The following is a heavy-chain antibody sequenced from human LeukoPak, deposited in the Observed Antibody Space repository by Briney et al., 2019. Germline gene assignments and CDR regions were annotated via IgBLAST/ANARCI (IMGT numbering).Heavy chain of an antibody. Sequence: GGSLRLSCAASVPAFTKYGMQCVRQAAGAGLEYISGISRSGDITHYADSVKGRFNISRDNVQNTLYLQMNSLRADDTALYYCATEGFYYWGPGTQVTVSS. J-gene: IGHJ4*02. CDR1: VPAFTKYG. V-gene: IGHV3-23*01. CDR2: ISRSGDIT. CDR3: ATEGFYY.